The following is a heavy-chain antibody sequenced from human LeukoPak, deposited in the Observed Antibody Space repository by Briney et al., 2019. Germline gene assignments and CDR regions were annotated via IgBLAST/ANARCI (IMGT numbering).Heavy chain of an antibody. D-gene: IGHD3-22*01. CDR3: ARLYYDGSGCDAFDI. Sequence: SVKVSCKASGGTFSSYAISWVRQAPGQGLEWMGGIIPIFGTANYAQKFQGRVTMTTDTSTSTAYMELRSLRSDDTAVYYCARLYYDGSGCDAFDIWGQGTMVTVSS. J-gene: IGHJ3*02. V-gene: IGHV1-69*05. CDR1: GGTFSSYA. CDR2: IIPIFGTA.